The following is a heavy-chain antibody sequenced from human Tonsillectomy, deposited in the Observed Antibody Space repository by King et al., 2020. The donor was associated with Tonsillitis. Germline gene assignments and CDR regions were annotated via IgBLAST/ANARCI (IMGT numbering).Heavy chain of an antibody. J-gene: IGHJ4*02. CDR1: GFPFSSYG. D-gene: IGHD6-19*01. CDR3: AKFGAGEQWLAADFDY. V-gene: IGHV3-30*02. CDR2: IRYDGSNK. Sequence: VQLVESGGGVVQPGGSLRLSCAASGFPFSSYGMHWVRQAPGKGLEWVAFIRYDGSNKYYADSVKGRFTISRDNSKNTLYLQMNSLRAEDTAVYYCAKFGAGEQWLAADFDYWGQGTLVTVSS.